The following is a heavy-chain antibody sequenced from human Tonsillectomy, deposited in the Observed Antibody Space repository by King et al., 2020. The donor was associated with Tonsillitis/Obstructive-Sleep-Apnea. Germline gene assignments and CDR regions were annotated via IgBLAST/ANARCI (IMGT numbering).Heavy chain of an antibody. CDR1: GFTFSSYA. Sequence: VQLVESGGGLVQPGGSLRLSCAASGFTFSSYAMSWVRQAPGKGLEWVSTISGGGGNTYYADSVKGRFTISRDYSKNTLYLQMNSLRAEDTAVYYCAKERSSSGWYHSHSLDYWGQGTLVTVSS. J-gene: IGHJ4*02. CDR3: AKERSSSGWYHSHSLDY. D-gene: IGHD6-19*01. CDR2: ISGGGGNT. V-gene: IGHV3-23*04.